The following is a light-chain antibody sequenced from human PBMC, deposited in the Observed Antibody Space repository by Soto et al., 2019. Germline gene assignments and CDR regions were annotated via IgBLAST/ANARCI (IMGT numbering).Light chain of an antibody. CDR2: GAS. V-gene: IGKV3-20*01. Sequence: ENVLTQSPGTLSLSPGDRATLSCRASQSLSRTYIAWYQQQPGQAPRLLIYGASNRATGIPDRFSGSGSGTDFTLTIIRLEPEDFAVYYCQQYGGSPPLTFGGGTKVEIK. CDR1: QSLSRTY. CDR3: QQYGGSPPLT. J-gene: IGKJ4*01.